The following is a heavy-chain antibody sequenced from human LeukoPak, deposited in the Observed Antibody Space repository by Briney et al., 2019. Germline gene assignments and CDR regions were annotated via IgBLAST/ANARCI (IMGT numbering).Heavy chain of an antibody. D-gene: IGHD3-10*01. V-gene: IGHV1-8*01. CDR3: AIRYGSGEKYYYYYYMDV. CDR2: MNPNSGNT. CDR1: GYTFTSYD. Sequence: GASVKVSCKASGYTFTSYDINWVRQATGQGLEWMGWMNPNSGNTGYAQKFQGRVTMTRNTSISTAYMELSSLRSEDPAVYYCAIRYGSGEKYYYYYYMDVWGKGTTVTVSS. J-gene: IGHJ6*03.